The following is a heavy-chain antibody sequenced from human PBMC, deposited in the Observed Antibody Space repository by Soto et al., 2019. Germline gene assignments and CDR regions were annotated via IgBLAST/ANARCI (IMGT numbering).Heavy chain of an antibody. J-gene: IGHJ5*02. CDR1: GFDFSGYV. V-gene: IGHV3-23*01. CDR2: IGSSVGST. D-gene: IGHD3-9*01. CDR3: VKENWKYDVLTAAYRKGWFDP. Sequence: EVQLLESGGGFVQPGGSLRLSCAASGFDFSGYVMTWVRQAPGKGLEWVASIGSSVGSTFSADSVKGRFFISRDNSRDTLYLEMNSLRVEDTALYYCVKENWKYDVLTAAYRKGWFDPWGQGTLVNVSS.